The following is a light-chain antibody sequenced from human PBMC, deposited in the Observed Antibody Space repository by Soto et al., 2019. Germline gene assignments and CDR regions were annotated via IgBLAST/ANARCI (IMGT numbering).Light chain of an antibody. CDR3: QQYYTTPLT. Sequence: DIVMTQSPASLAVSLGERATINCRSSQTVLSGSSNKNYLAWYQHKPGQPPKLLIYWASTREFGVPDRFSGGGSGTDFTLTISTLQAEDVAVYYCQQYYTTPLTFGPGTKVDIK. CDR1: QTVLSGSSNKNY. J-gene: IGKJ3*01. V-gene: IGKV4-1*01. CDR2: WAS.